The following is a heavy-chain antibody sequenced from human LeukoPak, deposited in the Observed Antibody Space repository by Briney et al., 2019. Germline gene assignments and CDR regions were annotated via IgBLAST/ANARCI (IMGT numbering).Heavy chain of an antibody. Sequence: GGSLRLSCAASGFTVSSNYMSWVRQAPGKGLEWVSVIYSGGSTYYADSVKGRFTISRDNSKNTLYLQMNSLRAEDTAVYYCARAEFTYYYDSSGYYFGYWGQGTLVTVSS. J-gene: IGHJ4*02. CDR1: GFTVSSNY. CDR3: ARAEFTYYYDSSGYYFGY. V-gene: IGHV3-53*05. CDR2: IYSGGST. D-gene: IGHD3-22*01.